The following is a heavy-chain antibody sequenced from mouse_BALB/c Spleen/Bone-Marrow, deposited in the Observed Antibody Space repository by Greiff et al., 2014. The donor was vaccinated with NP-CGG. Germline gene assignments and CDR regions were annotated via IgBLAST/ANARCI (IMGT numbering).Heavy chain of an antibody. CDR1: GYTLTSYW. CDR3: TRLRVYYFDY. V-gene: IGHV1-69*02. CDR2: IYPSDSYT. Sequence: QVQLQQPGAELVRPGASVKLSCKASGYTLTSYWINWVKQRPGQGLEWIGNIYPSDSYTNYNQKFKDKATLTIDKSSSTAYMQLSSPTSEDSAVYYCTRLRVYYFDYWGQGTTLTVSS. J-gene: IGHJ2*01.